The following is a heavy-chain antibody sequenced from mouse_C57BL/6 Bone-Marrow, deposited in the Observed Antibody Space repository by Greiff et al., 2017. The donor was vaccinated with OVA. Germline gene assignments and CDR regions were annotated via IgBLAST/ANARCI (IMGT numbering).Heavy chain of an antibody. Sequence: QVHVKQSGPELVKPGASVKISCKASGYSFTSYYIHWVKQRPGQGLEWIGWIYPGSGNTKYNETFKGKATLTADTSSSTAYMQLSSLTSEDSAVYYCAIEGIYYDYDYAMDYWGQGTSVTVSS. D-gene: IGHD2-4*01. V-gene: IGHV1-66*01. CDR3: AIEGIYYDYDYAMDY. CDR2: IYPGSGNT. J-gene: IGHJ4*01. CDR1: GYSFTSYY.